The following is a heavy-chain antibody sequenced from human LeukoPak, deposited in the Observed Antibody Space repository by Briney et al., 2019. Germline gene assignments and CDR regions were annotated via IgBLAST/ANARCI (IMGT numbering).Heavy chain of an antibody. J-gene: IGHJ6*03. CDR3: ARGQGSSWYYYYYYMDV. D-gene: IGHD6-13*01. CDR2: INHSGST. Sequence: PSETLSLTCAVYGGSFSGYYWSWIRQPPGKGLEWIGEINHSGSTNYNPSLKSRVTISVDTSKNQFSLKLSYVTAADTAVYYCARGQGSSWYYYYYYMDVWGKGTTVTVSS. CDR1: GGSFSGYY. V-gene: IGHV4-34*01.